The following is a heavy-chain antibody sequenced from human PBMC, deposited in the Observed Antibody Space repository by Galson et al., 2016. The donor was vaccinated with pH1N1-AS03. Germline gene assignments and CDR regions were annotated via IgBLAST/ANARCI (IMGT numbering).Heavy chain of an antibody. J-gene: IGHJ4*02. D-gene: IGHD3-10*01. CDR3: ARGKNSGFDY. CDR2: TFYWSKWSN. Sequence: CAISGDSVSGSRGVAWNWIRQSPSRGLEWLGRTFYWSKWSNDYAESVKSRIIIDPDTSNNQFSLHLNSVTPEDTAIYFCARGKNSGFDYWGQGTPVTVAS. CDR1: GDSVSGSRGVA. V-gene: IGHV6-1*01.